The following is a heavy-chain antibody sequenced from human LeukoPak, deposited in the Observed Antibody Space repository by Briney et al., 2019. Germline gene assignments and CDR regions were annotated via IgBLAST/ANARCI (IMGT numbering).Heavy chain of an antibody. V-gene: IGHV4-4*07. Sequence: SETLSLTCTVSGGSISSYYWSWIRQPAGKGLEWIGRIYTSGSTNYNPSPKSRVTISVGTSKNQFSLKLSSVTAADTAVYYCATEGLVVPAAMSHYYYYMDVWGKGTTVTVSS. CDR3: ATEGLVVPAAMSHYYYYMDV. D-gene: IGHD2-2*01. CDR2: IYTSGST. J-gene: IGHJ6*03. CDR1: GGSISSYY.